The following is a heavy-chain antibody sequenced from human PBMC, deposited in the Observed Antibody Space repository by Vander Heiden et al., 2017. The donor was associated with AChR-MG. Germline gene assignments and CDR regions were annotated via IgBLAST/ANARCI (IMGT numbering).Heavy chain of an antibody. J-gene: IGHJ6*03. Sequence: EVQLVESGGALVQPGRSLRRSCTASGFTLGDYAMRWLRPAPGKGLEWVGFIRSKAYGGTTEYAASGKGRFTISRDDSKIIAYLQMTSLKPEDTAVYYCTRAGPYYDFWSGPVVAYYYYYVDVWGKGTTVTVSS. D-gene: IGHD3-3*01. CDR2: IRSKAYGGTT. CDR1: GFTLGDYA. CDR3: TRAGPYYDFWSGPVVAYYYYYVDV. V-gene: IGHV3-49*03.